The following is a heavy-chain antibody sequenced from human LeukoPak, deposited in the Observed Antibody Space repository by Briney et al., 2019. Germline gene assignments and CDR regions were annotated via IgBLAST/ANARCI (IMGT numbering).Heavy chain of an antibody. CDR3: AKTPYSSGYSGPQDY. Sequence: GGSLRLSCAASGFTFSDYYMSWIRQAPGKGLEWVSYISSSGSTIYYADSVKGRFTISRDNAKNSLYLQMNSLRAEDTAVYYCAKTPYSSGYSGPQDYWGQGTLVTVSS. CDR2: ISSSGSTI. J-gene: IGHJ4*02. CDR1: GFTFSDYY. D-gene: IGHD3-22*01. V-gene: IGHV3-11*01.